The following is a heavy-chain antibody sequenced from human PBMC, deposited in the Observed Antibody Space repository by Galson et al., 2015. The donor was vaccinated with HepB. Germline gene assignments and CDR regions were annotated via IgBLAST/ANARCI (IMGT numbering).Heavy chain of an antibody. V-gene: IGHV3-23*01. CDR3: AKVRGKWELRGAFDI. D-gene: IGHD1-26*01. CDR1: GFTFSSYA. CDR2: ISGSGGST. Sequence: SLRLSCAASGFTFSSYAMSWVRQAPGKGLEWVSAISGSGGSTYYADSVKGRFTISRDNSKNTLYLQMNSPRAEDTAVYYCAKVRGKWELRGAFDIWGQGTIVNVSS. J-gene: IGHJ3*02.